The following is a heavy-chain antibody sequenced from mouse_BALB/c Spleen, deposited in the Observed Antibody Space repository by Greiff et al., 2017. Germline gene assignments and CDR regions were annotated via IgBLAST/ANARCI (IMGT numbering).Heavy chain of an antibody. Sequence: VHVKQSGAELVKPGASVKLSCTASGFNIKDTYMHWVKQRPEQGLEWIGRIDPANGNTKYDPKFQGKATITADTSSNTAYLQLSSLTSEDTAVYYCARTEDYWGQGTTLTVSS. CDR1: GFNIKDTY. CDR2: IDPANGNT. J-gene: IGHJ2*01. V-gene: IGHV14-3*02. CDR3: ARTEDY.